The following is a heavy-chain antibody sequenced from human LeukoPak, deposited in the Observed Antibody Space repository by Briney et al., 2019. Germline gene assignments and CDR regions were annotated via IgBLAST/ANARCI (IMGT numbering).Heavy chain of an antibody. D-gene: IGHD3-22*01. J-gene: IGHJ4*02. CDR2: ISGSGGST. V-gene: IGHV3-23*01. CDR3: AKALTTTTYYYDSSGYAQGY. Sequence: GGSLRLSCAASGFTFRSYAMTWVRQAPGKGLEWVSAISGSGGSTYYADSVKGRFTISRDNSKNTLYLQMNSLRAEDTAVYYCAKALTTTTYYYDSSGYAQGYWGQGTLVTVSS. CDR1: GFTFRSYA.